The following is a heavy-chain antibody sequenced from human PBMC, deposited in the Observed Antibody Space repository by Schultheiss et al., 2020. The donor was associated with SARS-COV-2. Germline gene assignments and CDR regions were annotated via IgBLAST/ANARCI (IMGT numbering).Heavy chain of an antibody. Sequence: GGSLRLSCAASGFTFSSYSMNWVRQAPGKGLEWVSSITSSSSYMYYADSVKGRFTISRDNSKNTLYLQMNSLRAEDTAVYYCARDHSANYYFDYWGQGTLVTVSS. CDR3: ARDHSANYYFDY. V-gene: IGHV3-21*04. D-gene: IGHD1-26*01. J-gene: IGHJ4*02. CDR1: GFTFSSYS. CDR2: ITSSSSYM.